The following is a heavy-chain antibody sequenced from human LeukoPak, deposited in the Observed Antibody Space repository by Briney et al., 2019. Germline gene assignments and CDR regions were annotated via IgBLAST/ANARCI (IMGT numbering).Heavy chain of an antibody. V-gene: IGHV4-39*01. CDR1: GGSISSSSYY. Sequence: SETLSLTCTVSGGSISSSSYYWGWIRQPPGKGLEWIGSIYYSGSTYYTPSLKSRVTISVDTSKNQFSLKLSSVTAADTAVYYCARDYYGSGSYYLDWFDSWGQGTLVTVSS. CDR2: IYYSGST. D-gene: IGHD3-10*01. CDR3: ARDYYGSGSYYLDWFDS. J-gene: IGHJ5*01.